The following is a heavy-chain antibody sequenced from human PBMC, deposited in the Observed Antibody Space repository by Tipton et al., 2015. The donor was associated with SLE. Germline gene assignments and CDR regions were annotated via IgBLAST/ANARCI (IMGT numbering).Heavy chain of an antibody. Sequence: GSLRLSCAASGFTFSIYAMSWVRPAPGKGLEWVASISNVNNYIFYADSVKGRFTISRDNAKNSLYLQMNSLRAEDTAVYYCARDSNGIDYWGQGTLVTVSS. CDR3: ARDSNGIDY. V-gene: IGHV3-21*01. D-gene: IGHD6-25*01. CDR2: ISNVNNYI. J-gene: IGHJ4*02. CDR1: GFTFSIYA.